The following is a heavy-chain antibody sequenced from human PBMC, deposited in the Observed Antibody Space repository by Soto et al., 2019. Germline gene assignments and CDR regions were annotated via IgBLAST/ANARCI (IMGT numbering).Heavy chain of an antibody. CDR3: TTLWGGSGWYSVDY. D-gene: IGHD6-19*01. CDR1: GFTFSSYA. J-gene: IGHJ4*02. Sequence: TGGSLRPSCATSGFTFSSYAMSWVRPAPGKGLEWVGRIKSKTDGGTTDYAAPVKGRFTISRDDSKNTLYLQMNSLKTEDTAVYYCTTLWGGSGWYSVDYWGQGTLVTVSS. CDR2: IKSKTDGGTT. V-gene: IGHV3-15*01.